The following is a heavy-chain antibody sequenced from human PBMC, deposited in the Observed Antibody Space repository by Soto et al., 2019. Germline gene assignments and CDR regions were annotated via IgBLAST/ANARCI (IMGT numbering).Heavy chain of an antibody. D-gene: IGHD2-8*01. J-gene: IGHJ4*02. V-gene: IGHV3-74*01. CDR1: GFTFRSSA. CDR3: VRGTNGWRGMDY. CDR2: ITEDGSGT. Sequence: GGSLRLSCATSGFTFRSSAIHWVRQAPGKGPVWVSRITEDGSGTTYADSVKGRFTVTRDNAKNTMYLQMSGLGAEDTAVYHCVRGTNGWRGMDYWGQGTLVTVSS.